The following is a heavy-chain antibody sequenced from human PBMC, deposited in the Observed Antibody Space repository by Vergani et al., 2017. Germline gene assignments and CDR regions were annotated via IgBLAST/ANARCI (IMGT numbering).Heavy chain of an antibody. V-gene: IGHV4-39*01. CDR3: ARQFCGGDCNSFRADFFQH. Sequence: QLHLQESGPGLVKPSETLSLTCTVSGGSITSSSYYWGWIRQPPGKGLEWIGSIYHRGYAYYNPSLKSRVTISVDTSKNQFSLQLNSVTAADTAFYYCARQFCGGDCNSFRADFFQHWGQGALLTVSS. J-gene: IGHJ1*01. CDR2: IYHRGYA. CDR1: GGSITSSSYY. D-gene: IGHD2-21*02.